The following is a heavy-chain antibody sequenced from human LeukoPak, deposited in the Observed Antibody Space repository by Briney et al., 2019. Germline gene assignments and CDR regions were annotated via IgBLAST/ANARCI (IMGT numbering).Heavy chain of an antibody. D-gene: IGHD4-23*01. CDR1: GDSIIRSRYY. V-gene: IGHV4-39*01. CDR3: ARLRDGRWLLEY. Sequence: SETLSLTCTVSGDSIIRSRYYWGWIRQPPGKGLEWIASIRYSGNTFYNPSFKSRVTISVDTSNNQLSLRLSSVTAADAAVYYCARLRDGRWLLEYWGQGTLVTVSS. CDR2: IRYSGNT. J-gene: IGHJ4*02.